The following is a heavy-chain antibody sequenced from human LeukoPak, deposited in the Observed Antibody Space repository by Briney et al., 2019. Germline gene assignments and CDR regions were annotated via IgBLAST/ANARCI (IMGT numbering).Heavy chain of an antibody. V-gene: IGHV3-53*01. J-gene: IGHJ4*02. Sequence: GGSLRLSCAASGFTVSSNYMSWVRQAPGKGLEWVSVIYSGGSTYYADSVKGRVTISRDNSKNTLYLQMNSLRAEDTAVYYCASAITMVRGVISEWGQGTLVTVSS. CDR1: GFTVSSNY. CDR3: ASAITMVRGVISE. D-gene: IGHD3-10*01. CDR2: IYSGGST.